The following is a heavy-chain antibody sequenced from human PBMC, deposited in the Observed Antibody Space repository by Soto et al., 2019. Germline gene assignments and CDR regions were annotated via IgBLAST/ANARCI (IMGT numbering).Heavy chain of an antibody. Sequence: QVQLVQSGAEVKKPGASVKVSCKASGYTFTGYYMHWVRQAPGQGLEWMGWINPNSGGTNYAQKFQGMVTMTRDTSISTAYMELSRLRSDDTAVYYCARGGEDYVWGSYRYYFDYWGQGTLVTVSS. D-gene: IGHD3-16*02. CDR1: GYTFTGYY. CDR2: INPNSGGT. CDR3: ARGGEDYVWGSYRYYFDY. J-gene: IGHJ4*02. V-gene: IGHV1-2*02.